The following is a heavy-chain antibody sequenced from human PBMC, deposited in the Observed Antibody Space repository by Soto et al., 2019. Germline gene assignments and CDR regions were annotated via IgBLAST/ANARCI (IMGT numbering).Heavy chain of an antibody. V-gene: IGHV1-2*04. CDR1: GYTFTGYY. CDR3: ARDRREYNWNYDHYYYMDV. Sequence: GASVKVSCKASGYTFTGYYMHWVRQAPGQGLEWMGWINPNSGGTNYAQKFQGWVTMTRDTSISTAYMELSRLRSDDTAVYYCARDRREYNWNYDHYYYMDVWGKGTTVTVSS. CDR2: INPNSGGT. J-gene: IGHJ6*03. D-gene: IGHD1-20*01.